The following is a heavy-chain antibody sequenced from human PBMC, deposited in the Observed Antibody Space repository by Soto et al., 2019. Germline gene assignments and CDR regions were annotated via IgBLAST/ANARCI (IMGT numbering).Heavy chain of an antibody. CDR3: ASRKSSPYFDY. CDR2: IYYSGST. Sequence: PSETLSLTCSVSGASVSSGGYFWTWIRQPPGKGLEWIGYIYYSGSTYYNPSLKSRVTISVDTSKNQFSLKLSSVTAADTAVYYCASRKSSPYFDYWGQGTLVTVSS. J-gene: IGHJ4*02. V-gene: IGHV4-30-4*01. CDR1: GASVSSGGYF. D-gene: IGHD3-10*01.